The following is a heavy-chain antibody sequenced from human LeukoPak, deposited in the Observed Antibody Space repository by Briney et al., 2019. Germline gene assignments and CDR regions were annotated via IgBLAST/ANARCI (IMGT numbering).Heavy chain of an antibody. CDR2: IYDSGST. V-gene: IGHV4-39*01. CDR1: GGSISSSSYY. CDR3: ARVGATTPAGAFDI. J-gene: IGHJ3*02. Sequence: SETLSLTCTVSGGSISSSSYYWGWIRQPPGKGLEWIGSIYDSGSTYYNPSVKTRITISVDTSKNQFSLRLSSVTATDTAVYYCARVGATTPAGAFDIWGQGTMVTVSS. D-gene: IGHD1-26*01.